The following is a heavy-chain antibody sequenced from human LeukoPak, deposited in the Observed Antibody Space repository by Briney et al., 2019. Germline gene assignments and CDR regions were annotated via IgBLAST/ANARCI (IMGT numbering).Heavy chain of an antibody. J-gene: IGHJ4*02. Sequence: ASVKVSCKASGYTFTSYGISWVRQAPGQGLEWMGWISAYNGNTNYAQKLQGRVTMTTDTSTSTAYMELRSLRSDDTAVYYCARGQTPGIAVAVPLDYWGQGTLVTVSS. D-gene: IGHD6-19*01. CDR2: ISAYNGNT. CDR1: GYTFTSYG. CDR3: ARGQTPGIAVAVPLDY. V-gene: IGHV1-18*01.